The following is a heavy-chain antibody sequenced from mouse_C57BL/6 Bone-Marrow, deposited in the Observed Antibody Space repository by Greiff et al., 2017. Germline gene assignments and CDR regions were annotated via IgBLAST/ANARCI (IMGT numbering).Heavy chain of an antibody. Sequence: QVQLQQPGAELVMPGASVKLSCKASGYTFTSYWMHWVKQRPGQGLEWIGEIDPSDSYTNYNQKFKGKATLTVDKSSSSAYMQLSSLTFEDSAVYYCARPGTGTHSYDFDYWGQGTTFTVSS. V-gene: IGHV1-69*01. J-gene: IGHJ2*01. D-gene: IGHD3-3*01. CDR1: GYTFTSYW. CDR2: IDPSDSYT. CDR3: ARPGTGTHSYDFDY.